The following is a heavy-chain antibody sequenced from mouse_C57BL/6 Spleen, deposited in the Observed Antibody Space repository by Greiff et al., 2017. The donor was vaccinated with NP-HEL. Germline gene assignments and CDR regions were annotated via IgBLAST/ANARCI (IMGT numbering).Heavy chain of an antibody. CDR2: LYPGDGDT. CDR3: ARGEAY. J-gene: IGHJ3*01. CDR1: GYAFSSYW. V-gene: IGHV1-80*01. Sequence: VQLHQSGAELVKPGASVKISCKASGYAFSSYWMNWLKQRPGKGLEWIGQLYPGDGDTISHGKVKGKATLTADKSSSTAYMQLSSLTSEESAVYFCARGEAYWGQGTLVTVSA.